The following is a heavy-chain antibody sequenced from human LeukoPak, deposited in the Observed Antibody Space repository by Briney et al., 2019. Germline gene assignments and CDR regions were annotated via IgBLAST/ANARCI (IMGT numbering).Heavy chain of an antibody. J-gene: IGHJ5*01. Sequence: SETLSLTCAVYGGSFSGYYWSWIRQPPGKGLEWIGEINHSGSTNYNPSLKSRVTISVDTSKNQFSLKLSSVTAADTAVYYCARGSSNYDFWSGYYTGSNWFDSWGQGTMVTVSS. CDR1: GGSFSGYY. D-gene: IGHD3-3*01. V-gene: IGHV4-34*01. CDR3: ARGSSNYDFWSGYYTGSNWFDS. CDR2: INHSGST.